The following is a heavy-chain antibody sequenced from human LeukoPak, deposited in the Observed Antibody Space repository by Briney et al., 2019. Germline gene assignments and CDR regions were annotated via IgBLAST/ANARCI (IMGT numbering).Heavy chain of an antibody. D-gene: IGHD3-3*01. Sequence: ASVNVSSTASGYTFTTYDINWVRQATGQGLEWMGWMNPNSGNTGYAQKFQGRVTITRDTSISTAYMELSSLRSEDTAVYYCARGVAPRTTIFGVVIIRSSRETGWYFDYWGQGTLVTVSS. CDR2: MNPNSGNT. J-gene: IGHJ4*02. CDR3: ARGVAPRTTIFGVVIIRSSRETGWYFDY. V-gene: IGHV1-8*01. CDR1: GYTFTTYD.